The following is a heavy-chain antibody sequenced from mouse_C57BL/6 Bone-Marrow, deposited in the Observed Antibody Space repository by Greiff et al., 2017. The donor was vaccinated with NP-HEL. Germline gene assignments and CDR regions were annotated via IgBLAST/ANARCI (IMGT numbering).Heavy chain of an antibody. D-gene: IGHD1-1*01. CDR3: ARDYYGSSDY. V-gene: IGHV1-7*01. CDR1: GYTFTSYW. J-gene: IGHJ2*01. CDR2: INPSSGYT. Sequence: VQLQESGAELAKPGASVKLSCKASGYTFTSYWMHWVKQRPGQGLEWIGYINPSSGYTKYNQKFKDKPTLTADKSSSTAYMQLSSLTYEDSAVYYCARDYYGSSDYWGQGTTLTVSS.